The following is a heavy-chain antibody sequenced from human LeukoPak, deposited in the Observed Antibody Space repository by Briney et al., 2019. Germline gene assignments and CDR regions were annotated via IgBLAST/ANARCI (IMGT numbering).Heavy chain of an antibody. V-gene: IGHV4-39*07. CDR1: GGSISSSSYY. CDR2: FSSGGSA. CDR3: ARKQTGTMYDV. D-gene: IGHD1-7*01. Sequence: SETLSLTCIVPGGSISSSSYYWAWIRQSPGKGLEWIGTFSSGGSAYYNPSLTSRVSISKDTSDNQFSLRLYSVTAADTAVYYCARKQTGTMYDVWGQGTQVTVS. J-gene: IGHJ4*02.